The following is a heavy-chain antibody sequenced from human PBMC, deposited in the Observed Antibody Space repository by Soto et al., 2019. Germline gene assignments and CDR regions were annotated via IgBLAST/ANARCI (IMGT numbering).Heavy chain of an antibody. D-gene: IGHD6-13*01. CDR2: ISAYNGNT. V-gene: IGHV1-18*01. CDR1: GYTFTSYG. J-gene: IGHJ3*02. Sequence: GSSVKVSCKASGYTFTSYGISWVRQAHGQGLEWMGWISAYNGNTNYAQKLQGRVTMTTDTSTSTAYMELRSLRSDDTAVYYCSRRSDVMYSSSWYYAFDIWGQGTMVTVSS. CDR3: SRRSDVMYSSSWYYAFDI.